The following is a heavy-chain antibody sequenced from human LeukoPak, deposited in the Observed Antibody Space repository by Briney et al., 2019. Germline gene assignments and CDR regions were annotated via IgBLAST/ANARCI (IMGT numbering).Heavy chain of an antibody. J-gene: IGHJ4*02. CDR3: TSVGRWGSRVDY. D-gene: IGHD7-27*01. Sequence: SVKVSCKASGGTFSSYAISWVRQAPGQGLEGMGGIIPIFGTANYAQKFHGRVTITTDESTSTAYMELSSLRSEDTAVYYSTSVGRWGSRVDYWGQGTLVTVSS. CDR2: IIPIFGTA. V-gene: IGHV1-69*05. CDR1: GGTFSSYA.